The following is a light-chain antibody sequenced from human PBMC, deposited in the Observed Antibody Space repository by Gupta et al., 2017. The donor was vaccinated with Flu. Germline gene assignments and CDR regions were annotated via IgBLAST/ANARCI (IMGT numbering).Light chain of an antibody. CDR2: KDI. Sequence: SSELTQPPSVSVSPGQTATITCSGDTLSTHYTYWYQQKPGQAPVLVIFKDIERPSGIPARFSASNSGTTVTLTIRGVQAEDEAAYYCQSAYNSGTYVVFGGGTKLTV. CDR1: TLSTHY. J-gene: IGLJ3*02. V-gene: IGLV3-25*03. CDR3: QSAYNSGTYVV.